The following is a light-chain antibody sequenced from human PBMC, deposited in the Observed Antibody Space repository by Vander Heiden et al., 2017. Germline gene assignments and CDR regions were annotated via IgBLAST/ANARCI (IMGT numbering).Light chain of an antibody. CDR1: SSDVGGYNY. Sequence: SPGQSITISCTGTSSDVGGYNYVSWYQQRPGKAPELMIYDVSTRPSGVSNRFSGSKSGNTASLTISGLQAEDEADYYCSAYTSSHTLVFGGGTKLTVL. CDR2: DVS. CDR3: SAYTSSHTLV. V-gene: IGLV2-14*03. J-gene: IGLJ3*02.